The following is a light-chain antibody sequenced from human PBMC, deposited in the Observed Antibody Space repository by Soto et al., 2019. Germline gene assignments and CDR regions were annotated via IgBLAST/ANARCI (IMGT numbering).Light chain of an antibody. CDR1: SSNIGSNY. V-gene: IGLV1-47*01. CDR2: RNN. CDR3: AAWDDSLSVV. Sequence: QPVLTQPPSASGTPGQRVTISCSGSSSNIGSNYVYWYQQLPGTAPKLLIYRNNQRPSGGPDRFSGSKSGTSASLAISVLRSEDEADYYCAAWDDSLSVVFGGGTKLTVL. J-gene: IGLJ2*01.